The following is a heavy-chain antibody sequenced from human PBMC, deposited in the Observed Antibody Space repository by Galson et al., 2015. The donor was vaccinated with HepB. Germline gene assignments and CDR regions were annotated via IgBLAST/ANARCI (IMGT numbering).Heavy chain of an antibody. CDR2: IYTGGTT. V-gene: IGHV3-53*01. J-gene: IGHJ5*02. CDR3: ARDRDSSGWFDP. Sequence: SLRLSCAASGFTVSTNYMSWVRQAPGKGLEWVSLIYTGGTTYYADPVKGRFTIPRDNSKNTVYLQMNSLRPDDTAVYYCARDRDSSGWFDPWGQGTLVTVSS. D-gene: IGHD6-19*01. CDR1: GFTVSTNY.